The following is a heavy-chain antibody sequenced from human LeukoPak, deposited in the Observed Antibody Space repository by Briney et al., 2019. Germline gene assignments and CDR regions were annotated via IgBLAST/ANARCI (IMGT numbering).Heavy chain of an antibody. Sequence: GESLKVSCKGSGYSFASYWIGWVRQMPGKGLEWMGIIYPGDSDTRYSPSFQGQVTISADKSISTAYLQWSSLKASDTAMYCCARSGYSGYDAFDYWGQGTLVTVSS. J-gene: IGHJ4*02. CDR3: ARSGYSGYDAFDY. D-gene: IGHD5-12*01. CDR1: GYSFASYW. CDR2: IYPGDSDT. V-gene: IGHV5-51*01.